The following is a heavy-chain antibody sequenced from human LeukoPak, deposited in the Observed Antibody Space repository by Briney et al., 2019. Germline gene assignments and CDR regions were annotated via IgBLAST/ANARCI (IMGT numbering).Heavy chain of an antibody. CDR2: IIPIFGTA. Sequence: GASVKVSCKASGGTFSSYAISWVRQAPGQGLEWMGGIIPIFGTANYAQKFQGRVTITADESTSTAYMELSSLRSEDTAVYYCAREENTIHAFDIWGQGTMVTVSS. J-gene: IGHJ3*02. CDR1: GGTFSSYA. D-gene: IGHD2/OR15-2a*01. V-gene: IGHV1-69*13. CDR3: AREENTIHAFDI.